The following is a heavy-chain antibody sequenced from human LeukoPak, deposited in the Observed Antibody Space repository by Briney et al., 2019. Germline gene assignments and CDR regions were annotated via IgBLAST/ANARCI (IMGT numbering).Heavy chain of an antibody. CDR3: ARDLVVELGETLHY. CDR2: ISSSSSYI. D-gene: IGHD2-8*02. J-gene: IGHJ4*02. V-gene: IGHV3-21*01. CDR1: GFTFSSYS. Sequence: GGSLRLSCAASGFTFSSYSMNWVRQAPGKGLEWVSSISSSSSYIYYADSVKGRFTISRDNAKNSLYLQMNSLRAEDTAVYYCARDLVVELGETLHYWGQGTLVTVSS.